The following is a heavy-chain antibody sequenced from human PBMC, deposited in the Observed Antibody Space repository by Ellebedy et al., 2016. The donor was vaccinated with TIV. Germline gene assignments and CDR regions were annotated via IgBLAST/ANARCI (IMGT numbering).Heavy chain of an antibody. CDR2: IKSKTDGGTT. V-gene: IGHV3-15*01. J-gene: IGHJ6*02. D-gene: IGHD3-22*01. CDR1: GFTFTNYA. Sequence: GESLKISCAASGFTFTNYAMHWVRQAPGKGLEWVGRIKSKTDGGTTDYAAPVKGRFTISRDDSKNTLYLQMNSLKTEDTAVYYCNTMSYDSSGYYYGMDVWGQGTTVTVSS. CDR3: NTMSYDSSGYYYGMDV.